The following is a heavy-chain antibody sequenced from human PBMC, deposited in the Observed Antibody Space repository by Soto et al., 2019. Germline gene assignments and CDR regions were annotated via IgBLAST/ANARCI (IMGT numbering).Heavy chain of an antibody. CDR3: ARERPQSSGWDP. CDR1: GGTFSSYA. Sequence: SSVKVSCKASGGTFSSYAISWVRQAPGQGLEWMGGIIPIFGTPNYAQKFQGRVTITADESTSTAYMELSSLRSEETAVYYCARERPQSSGWDPWGQGTLVTVCS. V-gene: IGHV1-69*13. D-gene: IGHD6-19*01. CDR2: IIPIFGTP. J-gene: IGHJ5*02.